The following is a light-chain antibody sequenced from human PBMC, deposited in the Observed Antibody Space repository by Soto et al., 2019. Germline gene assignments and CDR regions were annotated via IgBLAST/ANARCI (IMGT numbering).Light chain of an antibody. J-gene: IGKJ4*01. CDR3: QKYNSAPLT. CDR2: AAS. CDR1: ESVSTN. Sequence: EIEMTQSPATLSLAPGERVTLSCRASESVSTNLAWYQQKAGQAPRLLIYAASTRATGIPARFSGSGSGTEFTLTISSLQSEDVAAYYCQKYNSAPLTFGGGTKVDIK. V-gene: IGKV3-15*01.